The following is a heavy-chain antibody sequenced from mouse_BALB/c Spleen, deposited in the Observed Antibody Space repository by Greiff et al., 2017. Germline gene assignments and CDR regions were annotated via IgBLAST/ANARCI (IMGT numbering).Heavy chain of an antibody. CDR2: INPSTGYT. CDR3: ARPHGYWFAY. V-gene: IGHV1-7*01. J-gene: IGHJ3*01. CDR1: GYSFTSDW. Sequence: QVQLQQSGAELAKPGASVKMSCKASGYSFTSDWMHWVNQRPGQGLEWIGYINPSTGYTEYNPKFKDKATLTADKSSNTAYMQLSSLTSEDSAIYYCARPHGYWFAYWGQGTLVTVSA. D-gene: IGHD1-2*01.